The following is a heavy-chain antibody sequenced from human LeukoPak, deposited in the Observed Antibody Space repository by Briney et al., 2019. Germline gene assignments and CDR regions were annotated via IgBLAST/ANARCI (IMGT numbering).Heavy chain of an antibody. CDR2: ISWNSGSI. V-gene: IGHV3-9*01. Sequence: PGGSLRLSCAASGFTFDDYAMHWVRQAPGKGLEWVSGISWNSGSIGYADSVKGRFTISRDNAKNSLYLQMNSLRAEDTALYYCAKDPTRRGAVAGIWAGYWGQGTLVTVSS. CDR3: AKDPTRRGAVAGIWAGY. D-gene: IGHD6-19*01. J-gene: IGHJ4*02. CDR1: GFTFDDYA.